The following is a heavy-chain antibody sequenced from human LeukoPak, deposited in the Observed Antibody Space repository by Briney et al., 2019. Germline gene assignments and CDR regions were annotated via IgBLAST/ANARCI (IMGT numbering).Heavy chain of an antibody. Sequence: SETLSLTCTVSGTSIISNSYYWGWIRQPPGKGLEWIGSIYYSGTTYYNPSLKSRVTISVDTSKNQFSLKLSSVNAADTAVYYCARDPLVGPAAYYFDYWGQGTLVTVSS. CDR3: ARDPLVGPAAYYFDY. J-gene: IGHJ4*02. D-gene: IGHD2-2*01. V-gene: IGHV4-39*07. CDR2: IYYSGTT. CDR1: GTSIISNSYY.